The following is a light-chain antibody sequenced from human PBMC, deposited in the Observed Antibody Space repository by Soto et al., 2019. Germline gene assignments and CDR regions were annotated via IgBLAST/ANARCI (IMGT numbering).Light chain of an antibody. CDR3: QQYNSYPYT. V-gene: IGKV1-5*03. CDR2: KAS. J-gene: IGKJ2*01. Sequence: DIQMTQSPSTLSASVGARVPITCRASQTISSWLAWYQQKQGQAPKLLIYKASSLERGVPSRFSGSGSGTEFTLTISSLQPDDFATYYCQQYNSYPYTFGQGTKRAIK. CDR1: QTISSW.